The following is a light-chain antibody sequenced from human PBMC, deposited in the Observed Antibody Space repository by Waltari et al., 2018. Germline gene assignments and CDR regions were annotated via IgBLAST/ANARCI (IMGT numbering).Light chain of an antibody. CDR2: YDR. J-gene: IGLJ1*01. CDR3: QAWGSDSYV. V-gene: IGLV3-21*01. CDR1: NIGTYS. Sequence: SYVVTQPPSVSVAPGEPDTITCGGDNIGTYSVHWYQQKAGPAPVLVIFYDRDRPSGIPDRFSGSNSGNTATLTISGTQAMDEADYYCQAWGSDSYVFGAGTKVTVL.